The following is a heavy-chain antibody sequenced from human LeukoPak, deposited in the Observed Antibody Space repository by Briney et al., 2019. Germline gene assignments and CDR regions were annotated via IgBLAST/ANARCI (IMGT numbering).Heavy chain of an antibody. J-gene: IGHJ4*02. Sequence: GGSLRLSCAASGFTFKTYGMHWVRQAPGEGLEWVALISYDGSNKYYADSVKGRFTISRDNSKNTLYLQMNSLRGEDTAVYYCAKEATSALPIDYWGQGTLVTVSS. D-gene: IGHD2-2*01. CDR3: AKEATSALPIDY. CDR1: GFTFKTYG. V-gene: IGHV3-30*18. CDR2: ISYDGSNK.